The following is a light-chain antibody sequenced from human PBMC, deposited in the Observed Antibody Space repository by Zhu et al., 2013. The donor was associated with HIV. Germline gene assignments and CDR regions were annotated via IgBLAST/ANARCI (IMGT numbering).Light chain of an antibody. J-gene: IGKJ3*01. Sequence: DIQMTQSPSTLSASVGDRVTITCRASQSISSWLAWYQQKPGKAPKSLIYDASNLETGVPSRFSGSGSGTDFTFTISSLQPEDIATYYCQQYQNLPFTFGPGXKVDIK. CDR3: QQYQNLPFT. CDR2: DAS. CDR1: QSISSW. V-gene: IGKV1-33*01.